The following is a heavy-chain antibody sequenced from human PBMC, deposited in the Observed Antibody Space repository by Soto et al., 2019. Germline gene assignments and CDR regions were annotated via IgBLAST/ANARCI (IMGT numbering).Heavy chain of an antibody. Sequence: SVKVSCKASGGTFSSYAISWVRQAPGQGLEWMGGIIPIFGTANYAQKFQGRVTITADEFTSTAYMELSSLRSEGTAVYYCARREKYSSGWYSSYYYYGMDVWGQGTTVTVSS. V-gene: IGHV1-69*13. D-gene: IGHD6-19*01. CDR3: ARREKYSSGWYSSYYYYGMDV. CDR2: IIPIFGTA. CDR1: GGTFSSYA. J-gene: IGHJ6*02.